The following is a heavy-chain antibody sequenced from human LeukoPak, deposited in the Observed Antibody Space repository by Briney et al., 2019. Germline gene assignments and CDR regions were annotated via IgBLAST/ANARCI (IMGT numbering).Heavy chain of an antibody. J-gene: IGHJ4*02. D-gene: IGHD1-7*01. Sequence: GGTLRLSCAASGITSSSYGMSWVRQAPGKGLEWVSSISSTGGTTYYADSVKGRFTISRDNSKNTLYLQMNSLRADDTAIYYCAREWGQYNWNYVLYYWGQGSLVTVSS. V-gene: IGHV3-23*01. CDR2: ISSTGGTT. CDR1: GITSSSYG. CDR3: AREWGQYNWNYVLYY.